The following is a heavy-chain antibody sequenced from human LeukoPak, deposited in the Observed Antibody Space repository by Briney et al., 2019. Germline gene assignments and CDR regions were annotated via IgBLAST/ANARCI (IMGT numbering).Heavy chain of an antibody. Sequence: ASVKVSCKASGYTFTGYYMHWVRQAPGQGLEWMGWINPNSGGTNYAQKFQGRVTMTRDTSISTAYMELSRLRSDDTAVYYCARGTDYMDTAIPTPHLYYYYYMDVWGKGTTVTVSS. CDR3: ARGTDYMDTAIPTPHLYYYYYMDV. CDR1: GYTFTGYY. D-gene: IGHD5-18*01. V-gene: IGHV1-2*02. CDR2: INPNSGGT. J-gene: IGHJ6*03.